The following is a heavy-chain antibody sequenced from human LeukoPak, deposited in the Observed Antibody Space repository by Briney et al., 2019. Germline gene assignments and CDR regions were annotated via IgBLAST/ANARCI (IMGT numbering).Heavy chain of an antibody. J-gene: IGHJ4*02. D-gene: IGHD4-17*01. V-gene: IGHV3-33*08. CDR3: ARDYGDYVRLDY. Sequence: GGSLRLSCAASGFTFSDYYMSWIRQAPGKGLEWVAVIWYDGSNKYYADSVKGRFTISRDNSENTLYLQMNSLRAEDTAVYYCARDYGDYVRLDYWGQGTLVTVSS. CDR1: GFTFSDYY. CDR2: IWYDGSNK.